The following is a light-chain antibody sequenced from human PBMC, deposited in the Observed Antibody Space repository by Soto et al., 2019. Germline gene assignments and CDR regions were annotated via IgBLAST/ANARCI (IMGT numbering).Light chain of an antibody. CDR3: QQYSSTPRT. CDR1: QSVLYSSNNKNY. V-gene: IGKV4-1*01. J-gene: IGKJ1*01. CDR2: WAS. Sequence: DIVMTQSPDSLAVSLGERATINCKSSQSVLYSSNNKNYLAWYQQKPGQPPKLLIYWASTRESGVPDRFSGSWSGTDFTHTISSLQAEDVAVYYCQQYSSTPRTFGQGTKVEIK.